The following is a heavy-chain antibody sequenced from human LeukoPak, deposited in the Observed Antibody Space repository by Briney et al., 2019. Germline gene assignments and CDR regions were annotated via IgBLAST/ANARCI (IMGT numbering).Heavy chain of an antibody. CDR2: IKSKTDGGTT. D-gene: IGHD3-22*01. J-gene: IGHJ4*02. V-gene: IGHV3-15*01. Sequence: GGSLRLSCAASGFTLSNAWMSWVRQAPGKGLEWVGRIKSKTDGGTTDYAAPVKGRFTISRDDSKNTLYLQMNSLKTEETAVYYCTTDPMIVVVRDWGQGTLVTVSS. CDR3: TTDPMIVVVRD. CDR1: GFTLSNAW.